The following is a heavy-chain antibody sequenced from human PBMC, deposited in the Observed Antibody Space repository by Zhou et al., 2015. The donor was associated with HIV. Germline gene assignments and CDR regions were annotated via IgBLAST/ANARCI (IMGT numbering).Heavy chain of an antibody. CDR1: GFTFSTYT. Sequence: EVQLVESGGGLVEPGGSLRLSCVVSGFTFSTYTINWVRQAPGKGLEWVSSISSTGTYIYYADSVKGRFSISRDNAKNSLYLQMNGLTAEDTAVYYCARCSAPRSSENFMDVWGKGTTVTVSS. CDR3: ARCSAPRSSENFMDV. D-gene: IGHD2-2*01. J-gene: IGHJ6*03. CDR2: ISSTGTYI. V-gene: IGHV3-21*02.